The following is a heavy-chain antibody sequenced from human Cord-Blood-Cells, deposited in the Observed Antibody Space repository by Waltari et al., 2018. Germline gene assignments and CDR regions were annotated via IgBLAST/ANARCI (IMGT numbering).Heavy chain of an antibody. CDR3: ARDRQDLGYCSGGSCPLDY. Sequence: WMGGIIPIFGTANYAQKFQGRVTITADESTSTAYMELSSLRSEDTAVYYCARDRQDLGYCSGGSCPLDYWGQGTLVTVSS. CDR2: IIPIFGTA. V-gene: IGHV1-69*01. D-gene: IGHD2-15*01. J-gene: IGHJ4*02.